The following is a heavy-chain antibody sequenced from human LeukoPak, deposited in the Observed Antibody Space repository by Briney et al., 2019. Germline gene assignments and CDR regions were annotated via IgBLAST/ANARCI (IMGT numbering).Heavy chain of an antibody. V-gene: IGHV4-59*01. CDR1: GGSISIYY. CDR2: IYYSGST. J-gene: IGHJ4*02. Sequence: PSETLSLTCTVSGGSISIYYWSWIRQPPGKGLEWIGYIYYSGSTNYNPSLKSRVTISVDTSKNQFSLKLSSVTAADTAVYYCARERWSLNYYDSSGPSSGEFDYWGQGTLVTVSS. CDR3: ARERWSLNYYDSSGPSSGEFDY. D-gene: IGHD3-22*01.